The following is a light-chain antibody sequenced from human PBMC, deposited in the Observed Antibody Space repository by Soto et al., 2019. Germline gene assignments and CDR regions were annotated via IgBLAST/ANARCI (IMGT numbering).Light chain of an antibody. CDR2: GNS. CDR1: SSNIGAGYD. Sequence: QSVLTQPPSVSGAPGQRVTISCTGSSSNIGAGYDVHWYSQLPGTAPKLLIYGNSNRPSGVPDRFSGSKSGTSGSLAITGLPAEDEADYYCQSYDSSLSGVVFGGGTKLTVL. J-gene: IGLJ2*01. CDR3: QSYDSSLSGVV. V-gene: IGLV1-40*01.